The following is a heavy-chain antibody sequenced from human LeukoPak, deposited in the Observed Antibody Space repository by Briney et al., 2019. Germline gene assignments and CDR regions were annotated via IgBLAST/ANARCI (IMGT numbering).Heavy chain of an antibody. Sequence: GASVKVSCKASGYTFTSYGISWVRQAPGQGLEWMGWISAYNGNTNYAQELQGRVTMTTDTSTSTAYMELRSLRPDDTAVYYCARVAVSDSSGYSFDYWGQGTLVTVSS. CDR3: ARVAVSDSSGYSFDY. V-gene: IGHV1-18*01. CDR2: ISAYNGNT. D-gene: IGHD3-22*01. CDR1: GYTFTSYG. J-gene: IGHJ4*02.